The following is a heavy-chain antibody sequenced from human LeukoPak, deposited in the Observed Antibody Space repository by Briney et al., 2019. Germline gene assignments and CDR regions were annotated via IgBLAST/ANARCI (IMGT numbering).Heavy chain of an antibody. CDR3: AKELRNFDWLSPFDY. CDR2: VSWNSGSI. J-gene: IGHJ4*02. V-gene: IGHV3-9*01. CDR1: GFTFDDYA. D-gene: IGHD3-9*01. Sequence: GGSLRLSCAASGFTFDDYAMHWVRQAPGKGLEWVSGVSWNSGSIGYADSVKGRFTISRDNAKNSLYLQMNSLRAEDTALYYCAKELRNFDWLSPFDYWGQGTLVTVSS.